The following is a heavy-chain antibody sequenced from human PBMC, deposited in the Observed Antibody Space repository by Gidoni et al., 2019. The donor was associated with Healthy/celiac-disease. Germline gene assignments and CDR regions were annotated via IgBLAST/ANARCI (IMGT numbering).Heavy chain of an antibody. D-gene: IGHD2-15*01. Sequence: EVQLVESGGGLVQPVGSLRLSCAASGFTVSSNYMSWVRQAPGKGLEWVSVIYSGGSTYYADSVKGRFTISRDNSKNTLYLQMNSLRAEDTAVYYCARDISWYSDAFDIWGQGTMVTVSS. J-gene: IGHJ3*02. CDR1: GFTVSSNY. CDR3: ARDISWYSDAFDI. V-gene: IGHV3-66*02. CDR2: IYSGGST.